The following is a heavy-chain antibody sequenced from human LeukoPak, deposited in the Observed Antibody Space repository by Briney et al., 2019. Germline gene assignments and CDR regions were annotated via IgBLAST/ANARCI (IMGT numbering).Heavy chain of an antibody. Sequence: PSETLSLTCAVYGGSFSGYYWSWIRQPPGKGLEWIGEINHSGSTNYNPSLKSRVTISVDTSKNQFSLKLSSVTAADTAVYYCARAGSGSYYKARRGYYFDYWGQGTLVTVSS. V-gene: IGHV4-34*01. J-gene: IGHJ4*02. D-gene: IGHD3-10*01. CDR1: GGSFSGYY. CDR2: INHSGST. CDR3: ARAGSGSYYKARRGYYFDY.